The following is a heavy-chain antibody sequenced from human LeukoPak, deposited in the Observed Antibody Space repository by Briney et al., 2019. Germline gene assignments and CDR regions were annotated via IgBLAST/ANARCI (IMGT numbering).Heavy chain of an antibody. Sequence: SETLSHTCAVYGGSFSGYYWSWIRQPPGKGLEWIGEINHSGSTNYNPSLKSRVTISVDTSKNQFSLKLSSVTAADTAVYYCARAQWLVLYFQHWGQGTLVTVSS. D-gene: IGHD6-19*01. J-gene: IGHJ1*01. CDR1: GGSFSGYY. CDR2: INHSGST. V-gene: IGHV4-34*01. CDR3: ARAQWLVLYFQH.